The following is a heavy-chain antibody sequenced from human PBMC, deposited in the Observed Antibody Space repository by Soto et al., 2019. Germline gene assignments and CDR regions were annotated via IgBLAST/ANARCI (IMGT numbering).Heavy chain of an antibody. CDR2: IIPIFGTA. Sequence: QVQLVQSGAEVKKPGSSVKVSCKASGGTFSSYAISWVRQAPGQGLEWMGGIIPIFGTANYAQKFQGRVTITADESTSTAYMELSSLRSEDTAVYYCARLIDVPAAIDYYYGMDVWGQGTTVTVSS. CDR1: GGTFSSYA. CDR3: ARLIDVPAAIDYYYGMDV. J-gene: IGHJ6*02. D-gene: IGHD2-2*02. V-gene: IGHV1-69*12.